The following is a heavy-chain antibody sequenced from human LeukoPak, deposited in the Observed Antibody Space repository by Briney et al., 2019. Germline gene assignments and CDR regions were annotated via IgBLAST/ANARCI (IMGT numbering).Heavy chain of an antibody. J-gene: IGHJ4*02. CDR3: AREGQWLLDY. CDR1: GFTFSSYA. D-gene: IGHD6-19*01. Sequence: GSLRLSCAASGFTFSSYAMHWVRQAPGKGLEWVAVISYDGSNKYYADSVKGRFTISRDNSRNTLYLQMNSLRAEDTAVYYCAREGQWLLDYWGQGTLVTVSS. V-gene: IGHV3-30-3*01. CDR2: ISYDGSNK.